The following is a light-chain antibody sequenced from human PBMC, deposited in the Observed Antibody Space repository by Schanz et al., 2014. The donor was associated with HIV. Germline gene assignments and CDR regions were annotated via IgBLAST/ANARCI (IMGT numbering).Light chain of an antibody. CDR3: QQYADSPPLT. V-gene: IGKV3-20*01. CDR1: QSVKSNF. CDR2: GAS. J-gene: IGKJ4*01. Sequence: EIVLTQSPGTLSLSPGERATLSCRASQSVKSNFIGWYQQKPGQAPRLLVYGASSRATGIPDRFSGSGSGTDFTLTISSLEPEDFAVYYCQQYADSPPLTFGGGTKVEIK.